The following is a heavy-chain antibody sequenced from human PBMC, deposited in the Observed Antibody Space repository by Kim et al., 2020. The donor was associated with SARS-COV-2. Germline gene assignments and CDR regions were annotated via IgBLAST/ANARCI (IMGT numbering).Heavy chain of an antibody. CDR2: ISYDGSNK. V-gene: IGHV3-30*03. D-gene: IGHD2-2*01. Sequence: GRSLRLSCAASGFTFSSYGMHWVRQAPGKGLEWVAVISYDGSNKYYADSVRGRFTISRDNSKSTVYVQMNSLRAEDAAVYYCARGLYCSVSSCPRAYYYGMDVWGQGTTVTVSS. CDR1: GFTFSSYG. J-gene: IGHJ6*02. CDR3: ARGLYCSVSSCPRAYYYGMDV.